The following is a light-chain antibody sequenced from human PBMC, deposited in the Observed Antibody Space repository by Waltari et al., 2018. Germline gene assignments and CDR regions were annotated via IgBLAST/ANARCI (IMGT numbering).Light chain of an antibody. Sequence: QSALTQPASVSGSLGQSLSISCIGTSSDIGAYNHASWYQQHPGKVPKLLIYEVSNRPSGVSDRFSGSKSGNTASLTISGLQAEDEADYYCSSYTTTTAWVFGGGTELTVL. V-gene: IGLV2-14*01. CDR2: EVS. CDR1: SSDIGAYNH. J-gene: IGLJ3*02. CDR3: SSYTTTTAWV.